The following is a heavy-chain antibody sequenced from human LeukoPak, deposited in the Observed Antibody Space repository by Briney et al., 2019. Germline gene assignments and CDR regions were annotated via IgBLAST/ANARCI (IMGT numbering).Heavy chain of an antibody. CDR2: ISGSGGST. CDR3: AKPPYYDSSGYDY. D-gene: IGHD3-22*01. Sequence: GGSRRLSCAASGFTFSSYAMSWVRQAPGKGLEWVSAISGSGGSTYYADSVKGRFTISRDNSKNTLYLQMNSLRAEDTAVYYCAKPPYYDSSGYDYWGQGTLVTVSS. V-gene: IGHV3-23*01. J-gene: IGHJ4*02. CDR1: GFTFSSYA.